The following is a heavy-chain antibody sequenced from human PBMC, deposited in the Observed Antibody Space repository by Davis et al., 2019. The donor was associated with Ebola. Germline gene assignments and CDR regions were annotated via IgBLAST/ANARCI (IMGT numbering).Heavy chain of an antibody. CDR3: ARDVIVAPFDY. CDR2: ISAYNGNT. CDR1: GGTFSSYA. J-gene: IGHJ4*02. Sequence: AASVKVSCKASGGTFSSYAISWVRQAPGQRLEWMGWISAYNGNTNYAQKLQGRVTMTTDTSTSTAYMELRSLRSDDTAVYYCARDVIVAPFDYWGQGTLVTVSS. D-gene: IGHD5-12*01. V-gene: IGHV1-18*01.